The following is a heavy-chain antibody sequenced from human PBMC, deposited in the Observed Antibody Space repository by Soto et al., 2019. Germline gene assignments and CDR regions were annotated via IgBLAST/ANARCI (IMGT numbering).Heavy chain of an antibody. J-gene: IGHJ4*02. CDR1: GYTFTSYG. CDR3: ARDVRAARPEYYFDY. Sequence: QVQLVQSGAEVKKPGASVKVSCKASGYTFTSYGISWVRQAPGQGLEWMGWISAYNGNTNYAQKLQGRVTMTTDTSTSTAYKELRSLRSDDTAVYYCARDVRAARPEYYFDYWGQGTLVTVSS. D-gene: IGHD6-6*01. V-gene: IGHV1-18*01. CDR2: ISAYNGNT.